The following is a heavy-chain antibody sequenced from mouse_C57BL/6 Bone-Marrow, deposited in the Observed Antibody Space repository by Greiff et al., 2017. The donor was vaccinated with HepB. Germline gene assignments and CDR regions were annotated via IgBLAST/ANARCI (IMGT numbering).Heavy chain of an antibody. CDR3: ASPSWFAY. V-gene: IGHV1-4*01. Sequence: VQLQQSGAELARPGASVKMSCKASGYTFTSYTMHWVKQRPGQGLEWIGYINPSSGYTKYNQKFKDKATLTADKSSSTAYMQLSSLTSEDSAVYYWASPSWFAYWGQGTRVTVSA. J-gene: IGHJ3*01. CDR2: INPSSGYT. CDR1: GYTFTSYT.